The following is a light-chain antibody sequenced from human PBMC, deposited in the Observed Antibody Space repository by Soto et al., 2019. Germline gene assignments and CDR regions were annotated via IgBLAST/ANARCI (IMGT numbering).Light chain of an antibody. V-gene: IGKV3-11*01. Sequence: EMLMTQSPATMSVSPGERVSLSCWASQSVTHKLAWYQQRPGQPPRLLFYDASTRATGVPATFTGSGSGTDFTLTISSLEPEDFAVYYCRQRNSWPPTFTFGQGTRLEIK. CDR1: QSVTHK. CDR3: RQRNSWPPTFT. CDR2: DAS. J-gene: IGKJ5*01.